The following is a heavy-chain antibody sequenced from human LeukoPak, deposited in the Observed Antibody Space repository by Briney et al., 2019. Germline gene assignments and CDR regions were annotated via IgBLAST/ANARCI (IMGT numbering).Heavy chain of an antibody. Sequence: PSETLSLTCTVSGGSISSYYWSWIRQPPGKGLEWIGHIYYSGSTNYNPSLKSRVTISVDTSKDQFSLKLSSVTAAETAVYYCARRPDYGDYWYFDLWGRGTLVTVSS. J-gene: IGHJ2*01. CDR2: IYYSGST. CDR1: GGSISSYY. CDR3: ARRPDYGDYWYFDL. D-gene: IGHD4-17*01. V-gene: IGHV4-59*08.